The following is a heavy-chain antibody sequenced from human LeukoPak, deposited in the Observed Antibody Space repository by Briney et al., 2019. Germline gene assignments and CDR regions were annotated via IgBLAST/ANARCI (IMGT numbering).Heavy chain of an antibody. V-gene: IGHV3-30-3*02. CDR3: AKSRDTSGYSAFHH. CDR2: ISYHGRDI. J-gene: IGHJ4*02. Sequence: GRSLRLSCAASGFTFSDHAMHWVRQAPGKGLEWVAVISYHGRDIYYADSVKGRFTISRDNSNKMLYVQMNSLRPEDTAVYYCAKSRDTSGYSAFHHWGQRTLVTVSS. CDR1: GFTFSDHA. D-gene: IGHD3-22*01.